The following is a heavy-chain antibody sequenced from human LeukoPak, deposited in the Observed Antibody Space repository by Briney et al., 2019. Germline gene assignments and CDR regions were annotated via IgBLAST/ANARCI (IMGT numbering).Heavy chain of an antibody. CDR2: IYYSGST. Sequence: SETLSLTCTVSGGSVSSSNYYWGWIRQPPGKGLEWIGSIYYSGSTYYSPSLKSRVTISVDTSNKQFSLKLTSVTAADTAVYYCARVIRGTYYEMDVWDKGTTVTVSS. V-gene: IGHV4-39*07. CDR1: GGSVSSSNYY. J-gene: IGHJ6*04. D-gene: IGHD3-10*01. CDR3: ARVIRGTYYEMDV.